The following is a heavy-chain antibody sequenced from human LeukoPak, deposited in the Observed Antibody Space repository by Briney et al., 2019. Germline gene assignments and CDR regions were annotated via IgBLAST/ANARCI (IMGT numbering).Heavy chain of an antibody. V-gene: IGHV4-59*11. CDR1: GGSISSHY. CDR2: IYYSGST. Sequence: PSETLSFTCTVSGGSISSHYWSWIRQPPGKGLEWIGYIYYSGSTNYNPSLKRRVTISVDTSKNQFSLKLSSVTAADTAVYYCARDRHWGFDYWGQGTLVTVSS. J-gene: IGHJ4*02. CDR3: ARDRHWGFDY. D-gene: IGHD7-27*01.